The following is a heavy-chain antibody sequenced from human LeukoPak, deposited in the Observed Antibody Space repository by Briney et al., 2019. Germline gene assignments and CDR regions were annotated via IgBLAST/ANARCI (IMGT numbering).Heavy chain of an antibody. V-gene: IGHV1-69*05. J-gene: IGHJ6*03. Sequence: SVKVSCKASGGTFSSYAISWVRQAPGQGLEWMGGIIPIFGTANYAQKFQGRVTITTDESTSTAYMELSSLRSEGTAVYYCARDYGLYCSSTSCYEGYYYYMDVWGKGTTVTVSS. D-gene: IGHD2-2*01. CDR2: IIPIFGTA. CDR1: GGTFSSYA. CDR3: ARDYGLYCSSTSCYEGYYYYMDV.